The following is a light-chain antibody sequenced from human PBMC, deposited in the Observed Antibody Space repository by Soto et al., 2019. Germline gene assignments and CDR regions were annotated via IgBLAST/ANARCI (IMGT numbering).Light chain of an antibody. J-gene: IGKJ1*01. Sequence: DIQMTQSPSTLSASVGDKVTITCRASQSISSWLAWYQPKQRKAPKLLIYDASSLESGVLSRFSGSGSGTEFTLIISSLQSYDFATYYCQQYNSYSRTLGQRTKVDIK. CDR2: DAS. V-gene: IGKV1-5*01. CDR1: QSISSW. CDR3: QQYNSYSRT.